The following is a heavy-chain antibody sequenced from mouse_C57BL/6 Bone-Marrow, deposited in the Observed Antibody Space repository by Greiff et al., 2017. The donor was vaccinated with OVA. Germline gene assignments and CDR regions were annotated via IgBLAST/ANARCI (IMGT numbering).Heavy chain of an antibody. CDR3: TRSSPDY. J-gene: IGHJ2*01. D-gene: IGHD1-1*01. Sequence: LVESGAELVRPGASVTLSCKASGYTFTDYEMHWVKQTPVHGLEWIGAIDPETGGTAYNQKFKGKAILTADKSSSTAYMELRSLTSEDSAVYYCTRSSPDYWGQGTTLTVSS. CDR2: IDPETGGT. CDR1: GYTFTDYE. V-gene: IGHV1-15*01.